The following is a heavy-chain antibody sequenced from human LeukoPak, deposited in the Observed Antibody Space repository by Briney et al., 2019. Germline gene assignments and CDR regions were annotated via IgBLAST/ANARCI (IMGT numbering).Heavy chain of an antibody. CDR3: AKDIRRYSYGPFDY. J-gene: IGHJ4*02. CDR2: IWYDGSNK. Sequence: GGSLRLSCAASGFTFSSYGMHWVRQAPGKGLEWVAVIWYDGSNKYYADSVKGRFTISRDNSKNTLYLQMNSLRAEDTAVYYCAKDIRRYSYGPFDYWGQGTLVTVSS. V-gene: IGHV3-33*06. CDR1: GFTFSSYG. D-gene: IGHD5-18*01.